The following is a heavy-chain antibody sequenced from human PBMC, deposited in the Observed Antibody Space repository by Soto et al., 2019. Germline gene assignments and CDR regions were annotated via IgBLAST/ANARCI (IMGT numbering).Heavy chain of an antibody. CDR1: GYIFTKNY. Sequence: QVQLVQSGAEVKKPGASVKITCEASGYIFTKNYIHWVRQAPGQGLEWMGIINPNDGSTRYAQNFQGRATMTRDTSTSTVSMELSSLRSEDTAIYFCAKEGGLTYYYDDSGRYYDSWGQGTLVTVSS. CDR2: INPNDGST. D-gene: IGHD3-22*01. CDR3: AKEGGLTYYYDDSGRYYDS. V-gene: IGHV1-46*01. J-gene: IGHJ5*01.